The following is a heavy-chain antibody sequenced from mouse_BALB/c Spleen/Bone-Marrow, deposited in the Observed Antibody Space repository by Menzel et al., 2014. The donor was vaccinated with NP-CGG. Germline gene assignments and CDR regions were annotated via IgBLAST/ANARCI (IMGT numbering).Heavy chain of an antibody. CDR3: TRYLYGNMDY. CDR2: IYPSDTYT. V-gene: IGHV1-69*02. J-gene: IGHJ4*01. Sequence: QVQLQQSGAELVRPGASVNLSCKASGYTFTNYWINWLKQRPGQGLEWIGNIYPSDTYTNYNPKFKGKATLTVDKSSTTAYMQLNSPTSEASAVYYGTRYLYGNMDYWGQGTSVPVSS. D-gene: IGHD2-10*02. CDR1: GYTFTNYW.